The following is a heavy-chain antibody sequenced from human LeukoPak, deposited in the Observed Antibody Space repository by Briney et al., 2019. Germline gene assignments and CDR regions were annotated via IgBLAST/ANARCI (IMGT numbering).Heavy chain of an antibody. CDR2: IYYSGST. CDR1: GGSISSYY. J-gene: IGHJ6*02. D-gene: IGHD4-17*01. CDR3: ARDLGYGDYGGDYYYGMDV. V-gene: IGHV4-59*01. Sequence: SETLSLTCTVSGGSISSYYWSWIRQPPGKGLEWIGYIYYSGSTNYNPSLKSRVTTSVDTSKNQFSLKLSSVTAADTAVYYCARDLGYGDYGGDYYYGMDVWGQGTTVTVSS.